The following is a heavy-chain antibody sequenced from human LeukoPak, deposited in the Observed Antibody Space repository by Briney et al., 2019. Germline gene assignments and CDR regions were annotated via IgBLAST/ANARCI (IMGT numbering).Heavy chain of an antibody. CDR2: IIPIFGTA. D-gene: IGHD4-11*01. V-gene: IGHV1-69*13. J-gene: IGHJ4*02. Sequence: SVKVSCKASGGTFSSYAISWVRQAPGQGLEWMGGIIPIFGTANYAQKFQGRVTITADESTTTAYMELSSLRSEDTAVYYCAREVVGYSKGPQLFDYWGQGTLVTVSS. CDR3: AREVVGYSKGPQLFDY. CDR1: GGTFSSYA.